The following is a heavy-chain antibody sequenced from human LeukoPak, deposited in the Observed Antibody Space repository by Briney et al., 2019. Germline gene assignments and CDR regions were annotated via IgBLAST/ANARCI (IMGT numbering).Heavy chain of an antibody. CDR3: AKDLELRFLEWLRPFDY. V-gene: IGHV3-23*01. Sequence: GGSLRLSCAASGFTFSSYAMSWVRQAPGKGLEWVSAISGSGGSTDYADCVKGRFTISRDNSKNTLYLQMNSLRAEDTAVYYCAKDLELRFLEWLRPFDYWGQGTLVTVSS. CDR1: GFTFSSYA. CDR2: ISGSGGST. J-gene: IGHJ4*02. D-gene: IGHD3-3*01.